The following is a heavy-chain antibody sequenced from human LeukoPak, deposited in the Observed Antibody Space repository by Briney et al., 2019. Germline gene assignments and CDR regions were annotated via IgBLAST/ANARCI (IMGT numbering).Heavy chain of an antibody. CDR3: ARADTVTTSFDI. CDR2: INPNSGGT. Sequence: ASVKVSCKASGYTFTGYYMHWVRQAPGQGLEWMGWINPNSGGTNYAQKFQGRVTMTRDTSISTAYMELSRLRSDDTAVYHCARADTVTTSFDIWGQGTMVTVSS. D-gene: IGHD4-17*01. J-gene: IGHJ3*02. CDR1: GYTFTGYY. V-gene: IGHV1-2*02.